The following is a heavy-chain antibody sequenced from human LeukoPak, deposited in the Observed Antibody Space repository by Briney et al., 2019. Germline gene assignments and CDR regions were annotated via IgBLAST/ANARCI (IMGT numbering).Heavy chain of an antibody. J-gene: IGHJ4*02. CDR1: GFTFSSYS. CDR3: ARDIWELRPPFDY. Sequence: KPGGSLRLSCAAPGFTFSSYSMNWVRQAPGKGLEGVSSISRNSSYIYYADSVKGRFTISRDNAKNSLYLQMKSLTAEDTAVYFCARDIWELRPPFDYWGQGTLVTVSS. D-gene: IGHD1-26*01. CDR2: ISRNSSYI. V-gene: IGHV3-21*01.